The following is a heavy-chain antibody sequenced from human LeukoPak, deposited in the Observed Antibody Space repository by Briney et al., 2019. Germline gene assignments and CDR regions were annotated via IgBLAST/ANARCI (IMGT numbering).Heavy chain of an antibody. Sequence: PSETLSLTCTVSGGSISSGGYYWSWIRQHPGKGLEWIGYIYYSGSTYYNPSLKSRVTISVDTPKNQFSLKLSSVTAADTAVYYCARELKQQQTYYFDYWGQGTLVTVSS. J-gene: IGHJ4*02. V-gene: IGHV4-31*03. CDR3: ARELKQQQTYYFDY. D-gene: IGHD6-13*01. CDR2: IYYSGST. CDR1: GGSISSGGYY.